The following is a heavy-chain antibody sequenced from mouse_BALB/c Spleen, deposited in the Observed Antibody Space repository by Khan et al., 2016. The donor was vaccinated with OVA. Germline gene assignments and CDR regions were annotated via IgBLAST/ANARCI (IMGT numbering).Heavy chain of an antibody. CDR3: ALYDYGRAWFAY. Sequence: QVQLKESGPGLVAPSQSLSITCTVSGFSLTSYGVGWVRQPPGKGLEWLGVIWGDGSTNYHSALISRLNINKDNSKSQVFLKLTSLQTDDTATYDCALYDYGRAWFAYWGQGTLVTVSA. CDR1: GFSLTSYG. V-gene: IGHV2-3*01. J-gene: IGHJ3*01. D-gene: IGHD1-1*01. CDR2: IWGDGST.